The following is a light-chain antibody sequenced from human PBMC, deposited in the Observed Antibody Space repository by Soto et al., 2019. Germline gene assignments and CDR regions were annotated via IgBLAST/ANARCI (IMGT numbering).Light chain of an antibody. CDR1: QSVGNY. CDR2: DAS. V-gene: IGKV3-11*01. J-gene: IGKJ5*01. CDR3: QQRSNWIT. Sequence: EIVLTQSPATLSLSPGERATLSCRASQSVGNYLAWYQHKPGQAPRLLIYDASNRATGIPARFSGSGSGTDFTLTISSLEPEDFAVYYCQQRSNWITFGQGTRLEMK.